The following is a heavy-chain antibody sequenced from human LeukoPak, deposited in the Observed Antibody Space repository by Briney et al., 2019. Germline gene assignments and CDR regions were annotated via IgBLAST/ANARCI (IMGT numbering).Heavy chain of an antibody. CDR3: AKDSGIAVAGTDY. CDR1: GFTFSNYG. CDR2: IWYDGTNK. V-gene: IGHV3-33*06. Sequence: GGSLRLSCAASGFTFSNYGMHWVRQAPGKGLEWVADIWYDGTNKYYADSVKGRFTISRDNSGKTLYLQMNGLRAEDTALYYCAKDSGIAVAGTDYWGQGTLVTVSS. J-gene: IGHJ4*02. D-gene: IGHD6-13*01.